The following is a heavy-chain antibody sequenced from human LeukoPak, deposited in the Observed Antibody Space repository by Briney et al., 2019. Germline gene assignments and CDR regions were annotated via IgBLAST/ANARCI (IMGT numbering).Heavy chain of an antibody. J-gene: IGHJ4*02. CDR2: INTDGSST. D-gene: IGHD3-10*01. CDR1: GFTFSTYW. Sequence: PRPSLRLSFAAVGFTFSTYWMHCVRQVPGKWLGWVSRINTDGSSTTYADSVKGRFTISRDNAKNTVDLQMNSLRAEDTAVYYCAGGTSGNYYCDSWGQGTLVTVSS. CDR3: AGGTSGNYYCDS. V-gene: IGHV3-74*01.